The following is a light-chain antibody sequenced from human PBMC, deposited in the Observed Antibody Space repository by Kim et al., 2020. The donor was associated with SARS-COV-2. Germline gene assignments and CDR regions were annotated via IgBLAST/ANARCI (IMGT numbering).Light chain of an antibody. CDR3: QQSYSTPLLT. Sequence: DIQMTQSPSSLSASVGDRVTITCRASQSISNYLNWYQQKPGKAPKFLIYAASSLQSGVPSRFSGSGSGTDFTLTISSLEPEDFATYDCQQSYSTPLLTFGGGTKLEI. J-gene: IGKJ4*01. CDR1: QSISNY. CDR2: AAS. V-gene: IGKV1-39*01.